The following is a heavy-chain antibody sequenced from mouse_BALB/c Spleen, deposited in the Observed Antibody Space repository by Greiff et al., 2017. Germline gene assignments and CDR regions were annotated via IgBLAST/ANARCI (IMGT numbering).Heavy chain of an antibody. Sequence: VQLLQSGPVLVKPGASVKVSCKASGYSFTDYYMYWVKQRHGKSLEWIGYVDPYNGGTSYNQKFKGKATLTVDTSYSTAFMHLNSLTSEYSAVYYYARSDGNYYFDDWGQGTTLTVSS. D-gene: IGHD2-1*01. J-gene: IGHJ2*01. CDR3: ARSDGNYYFDD. CDR2: VDPYNGGT. V-gene: IGHV1S135*01. CDR1: GYSFTDYY.